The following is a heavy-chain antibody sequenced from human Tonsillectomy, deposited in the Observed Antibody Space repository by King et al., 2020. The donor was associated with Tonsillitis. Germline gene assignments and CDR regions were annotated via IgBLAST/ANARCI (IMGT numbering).Heavy chain of an antibody. CDR2: INPHSGGT. CDR1: GYTFTGCY. J-gene: IGHJ4*02. CDR3: ARDTIWDGESMSWFGF. V-gene: IGHV1-2*02. D-gene: IGHD3-10*01. Sequence: VQLVQSGAEVKKPGASVKVSCKASGYTFTGCYIHWVRQAPGQGLEWMGWINPHSGGTKYAQRFQGRVTMTRDTSIDTVYMDLSGLTSDDTAVYYCARDTIWDGESMSWFGFWGQGTLITVSS.